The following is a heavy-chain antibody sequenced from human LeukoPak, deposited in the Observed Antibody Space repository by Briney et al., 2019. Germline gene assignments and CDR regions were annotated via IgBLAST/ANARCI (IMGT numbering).Heavy chain of an antibody. CDR3: ARGTVTTLDY. Sequence: GGSLRLSCAASGFTFSSYSMNWVRQAPGKGLEWVSSISSSSYIYYADSVKGRFTISRDNTKNSLYLQMNSLRAEDTAVYYCARGTVTTLDYWGQGTLVTVSS. V-gene: IGHV3-21*01. J-gene: IGHJ4*02. D-gene: IGHD4-17*01. CDR2: ISSSSYI. CDR1: GFTFSSYS.